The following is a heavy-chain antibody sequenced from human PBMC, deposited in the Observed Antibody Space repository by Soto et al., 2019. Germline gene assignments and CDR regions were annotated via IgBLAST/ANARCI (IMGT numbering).Heavy chain of an antibody. J-gene: IGHJ6*02. CDR3: VREGIGNLHGLVDV. Sequence: QVQLQQSGPGLVKPSETLSLTCSVSSGPTSSHNWGWIRQTPGRGLEWIGYVYSTGGASYNPSLSGRVTISADKTKNHISLTLASVTAADTDVCYCVREGIGNLHGLVDVCGQGTTVRVSS. CDR1: SGPTSSHN. V-gene: IGHV4-4*08. CDR2: VYSTGGA. D-gene: IGHD1-1*01.